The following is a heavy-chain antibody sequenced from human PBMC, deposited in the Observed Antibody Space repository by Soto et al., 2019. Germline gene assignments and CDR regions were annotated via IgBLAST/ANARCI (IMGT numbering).Heavy chain of an antibody. CDR2: IKQDGTET. CDR3: ASYSYVSGSRSFDY. J-gene: IGHJ4*02. CDR1: GFPFSSYW. V-gene: IGHV3-7*05. D-gene: IGHD3-10*01. Sequence: EVQLVESGGGLVQPGGSLRLSCAASGFPFSSYWMSWVRQAPGKGLEWVATIKQDGTETYYLDSVKGRFTISRDNAKTSLYLQMNSLRAEDTAVYYCASYSYVSGSRSFDYWGQGTLATVSS.